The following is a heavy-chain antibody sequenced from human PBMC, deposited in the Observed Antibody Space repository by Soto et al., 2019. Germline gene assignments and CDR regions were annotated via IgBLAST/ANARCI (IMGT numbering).Heavy chain of an antibody. CDR3: ARERVREGMDV. CDR2: ISSSSSYI. V-gene: IGHV3-21*01. J-gene: IGHJ6*02. Sequence: LRLSFAASGFTFSSYSMNWVHQAPGKGLEWVSSISSSSSYIYYADSVKGRFTISRDNAKNSLYLQMNSLRAEDTAVYYCARERVREGMDVWGQGTTVTVSS. CDR1: GFTFSSYS. D-gene: IGHD1-26*01.